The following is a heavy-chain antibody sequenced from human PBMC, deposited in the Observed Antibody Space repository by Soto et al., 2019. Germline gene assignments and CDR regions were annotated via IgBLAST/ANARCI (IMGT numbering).Heavy chain of an antibody. Sequence: QVQLVDSGGGVVQPGRSLRLSCAASGFIFSNYGMHWVRQAPGKGLEWVALISNDGSKKYYADSVTGRFINSRDNSKNTANLEMNSLRVEDTAVYYCGKVQLRPYYFDYWGQGTLVIGSS. J-gene: IGHJ4*02. CDR2: ISNDGSKK. CDR1: GFIFSNYG. V-gene: IGHV3-30*18. D-gene: IGHD3-10*01. CDR3: GKVQLRPYYFDY.